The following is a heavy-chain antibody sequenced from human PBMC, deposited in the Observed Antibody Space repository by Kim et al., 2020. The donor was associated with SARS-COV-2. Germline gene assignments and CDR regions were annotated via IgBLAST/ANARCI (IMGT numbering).Heavy chain of an antibody. Sequence: GGSLRLSCAASGFTFSSYAMSWVRQAPGKGLEWVSVIYSGGSSTYYADSVKGRFTISRDNSKNTLSLQMNSLRAEDTAVYYCAKDPSTSWGPYYYYYGM. J-gene: IGHJ6*01. CDR1: GFTFSSYA. V-gene: IGHV3-23*03. CDR3: AKDPSTSWGPYYYYYGM. D-gene: IGHD2-2*01. CDR2: IYSGGSST.